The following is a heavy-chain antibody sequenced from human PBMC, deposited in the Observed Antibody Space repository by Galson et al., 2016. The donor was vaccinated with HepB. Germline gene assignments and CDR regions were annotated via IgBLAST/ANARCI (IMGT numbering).Heavy chain of an antibody. CDR3: AKDLLPSGAGREDYFDY. J-gene: IGHJ4*02. Sequence: SLRLSCAASGFTFNIYAMSWVRQAPGKGLEWVAVIWYDGNNKYYADSVKGRFTISRDNSKKMLYLQMNSLRAEDTAIYYCAKDLLPSGAGREDYFDYWGQGALVTVSS. CDR2: IWYDGNNK. CDR1: GFTFNIYA. V-gene: IGHV3-33*06. D-gene: IGHD6-19*01.